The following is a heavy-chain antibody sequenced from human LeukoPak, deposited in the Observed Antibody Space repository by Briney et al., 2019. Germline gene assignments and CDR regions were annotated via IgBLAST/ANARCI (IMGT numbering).Heavy chain of an antibody. J-gene: IGHJ4*02. CDR2: IDFSGAI. V-gene: IGHV4-59*01. D-gene: IGHD6-19*01. CDR1: GGSIRSYY. CDR3: ARSSTNGWYYLDY. Sequence: KPSETLSLTCIVFGGSIRSYYWMWVRQPPGKGLEWIGNIDFSGAINYNPCLNSRVTVSVDMSKNQFSLKLNSVTAADTAVYYCARSSTNGWYYLDYWGQGTLVTVSP.